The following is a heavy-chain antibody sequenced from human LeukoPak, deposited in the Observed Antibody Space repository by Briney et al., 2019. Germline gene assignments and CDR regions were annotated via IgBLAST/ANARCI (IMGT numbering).Heavy chain of an antibody. CDR3: ARHGDI. J-gene: IGHJ3*02. Sequence: SETLSLTCTVPGASISSYYWSWVRQPPGKGLEWIGYIYTSGSTNYNPSLKSRVTISVDTSKNQFSLKLSSVTAADTAVYYCARHGDIWGQGTMVTVSS. CDR2: IYTSGST. V-gene: IGHV4-4*09. CDR1: GASISSYY.